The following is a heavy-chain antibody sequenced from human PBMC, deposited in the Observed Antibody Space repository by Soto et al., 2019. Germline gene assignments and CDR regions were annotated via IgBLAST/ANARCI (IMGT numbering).Heavy chain of an antibody. J-gene: IGHJ4*02. V-gene: IGHV1-18*01. Sequence: ASVKVSCKASGYIFTSYGINWVRQAPGQGLEWMGWISTHNGDRKYAPKLQGRVTMTTDTSTSTAYMELRSLTSDDTAVYYCARDQVFGDSRGNLLGYWGQGTLVTVSS. CDR1: GYIFTSYG. CDR3: ARDQVFGDSRGNLLGY. D-gene: IGHD3-22*01. CDR2: ISTHNGDR.